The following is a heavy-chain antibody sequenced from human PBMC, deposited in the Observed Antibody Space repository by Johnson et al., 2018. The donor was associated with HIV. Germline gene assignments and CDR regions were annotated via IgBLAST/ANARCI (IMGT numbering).Heavy chain of an antibody. V-gene: IGHV3-64*01. CDR1: GFTFSSYA. D-gene: IGHD6-19*01. Sequence: EVQLVESGGGLVQPGGSLRLSCAASGFTFSSYAMHWVRQAPGKGLEYVSAISSNGGSTYYANSVKGRFIVSRDNSKNTLYVQMNSLRAEDTAVYYCAGGVAVAFDIWGPGTMVTVSS. J-gene: IGHJ3*02. CDR2: ISSNGGST. CDR3: AGGVAVAFDI.